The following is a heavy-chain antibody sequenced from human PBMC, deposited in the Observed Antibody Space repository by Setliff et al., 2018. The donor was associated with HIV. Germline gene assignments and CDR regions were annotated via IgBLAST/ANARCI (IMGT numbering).Heavy chain of an antibody. J-gene: IGHJ6*02. V-gene: IGHV3-23*01. D-gene: IGHD1-26*01. Sequence: GGSLRLSCAASGFTFSNYAMSWVRQAPGKGLEWVSTISSSGGATYYADSVKGRFTISRDNSKNTLYLQMNSLRVEDTAVYYCAKPLTQWGVSPYHYAVDVWGQGTTVTVSS. CDR2: ISSSGGAT. CDR3: AKPLTQWGVSPYHYAVDV. CDR1: GFTFSNYA.